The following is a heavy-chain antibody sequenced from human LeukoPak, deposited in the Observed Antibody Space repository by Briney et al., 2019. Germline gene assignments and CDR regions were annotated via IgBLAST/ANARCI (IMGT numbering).Heavy chain of an antibody. CDR1: GFTFSSYA. Sequence: PGGSLRLSCAASGFTFSSYAMHWVRQAPGKGLEWVAVISYDGSNKYYADSVKGRFTISRDNSKNTLYLQMNSLRAEDTAVYYCARDPAEDGMDVWGQGTTVTVSS. CDR3: ARDPAEDGMDV. CDR2: ISYDGSNK. J-gene: IGHJ6*02. V-gene: IGHV3-30*04.